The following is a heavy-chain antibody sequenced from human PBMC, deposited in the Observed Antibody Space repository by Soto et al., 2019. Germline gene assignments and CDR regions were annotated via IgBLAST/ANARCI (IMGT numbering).Heavy chain of an antibody. D-gene: IGHD1-26*01. CDR3: ARDFVVGGPTINYYYGMDV. J-gene: IGHJ6*02. Sequence: PGGSLSLSCAASGFTFSSYGMHWVRQAPGKGLEWVAVISYDGSNTYYADSVKGRFTISRGNSKNTLYLQMNSLGAEDTAVYYCARDFVVGGPTINYYYGMDVWGQGTTVTVSS. V-gene: IGHV3-30*03. CDR2: ISYDGSNT. CDR1: GFTFSSYG.